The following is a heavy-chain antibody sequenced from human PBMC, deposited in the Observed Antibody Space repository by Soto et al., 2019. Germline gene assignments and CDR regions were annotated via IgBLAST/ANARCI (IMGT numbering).Heavy chain of an antibody. D-gene: IGHD3-10*01. J-gene: IGHJ4*02. CDR2: ISPSGGTT. CDR3: ARDSRLIWFEELIH. CDR1: GYTFTNYY. V-gene: IGHV1-46*01. Sequence: ASVKVSCKASGYTFTNYYIHWVRQSPGQGLEWMGVISPSGGTTNLAQKFQGRVSMTRDTSRNTAYMELSSLRSEDTGVYYCARDSRLIWFEELIHWGQGTMVTVYS.